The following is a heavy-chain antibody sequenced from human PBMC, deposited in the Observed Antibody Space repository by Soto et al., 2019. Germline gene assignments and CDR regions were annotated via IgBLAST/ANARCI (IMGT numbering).Heavy chain of an antibody. J-gene: IGHJ4*02. D-gene: IGHD5-18*01. V-gene: IGHV3-74*01. CDR3: ARVNRGYSYVNY. Sequence: EVQLVESGGGLVQPGGSLRLSCAASGFTFSSYWMLWVRQAPGKGLVWVSRINSDGSTTSYADSVKGRFTISRDNAKHTLYLQRNSMRAEDTAVYYCARVNRGYSYVNYWGQGTLVTVSS. CDR1: GFTFSSYW. CDR2: INSDGSTT.